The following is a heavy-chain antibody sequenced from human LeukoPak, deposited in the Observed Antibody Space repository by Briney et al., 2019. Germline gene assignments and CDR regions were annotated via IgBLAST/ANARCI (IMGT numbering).Heavy chain of an antibody. Sequence: KPSETLSLTCAVSGYSISSGYFWGWIRQPPGKGLEWIGSMYHSGSTYYNPSLKSRVTISVDTSKNQFSLKLSSVTAADTAVYYRARDYGSFYSAIWGQGTMVTVSS. J-gene: IGHJ3*02. D-gene: IGHD1-26*01. CDR2: MYHSGST. CDR3: ARDYGSFYSAI. V-gene: IGHV4-38-2*02. CDR1: GYSISSGYF.